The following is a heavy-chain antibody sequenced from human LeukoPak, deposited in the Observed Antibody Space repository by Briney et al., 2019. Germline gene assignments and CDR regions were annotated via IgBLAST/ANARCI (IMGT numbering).Heavy chain of an antibody. CDR3: ARESGGSYFWY. D-gene: IGHD1-26*01. J-gene: IGHJ4*02. CDR2: IWYDGSNK. Sequence: PGRSLRLSCAASGFTFSSYGMHWVRQAAGKGLEWVAVIWYDGSNKYYVDSVKGRFTISRDNSKNTLYLQMNSLRAEDTAVYYCARESGGSYFWYWGQGTPVIVSS. V-gene: IGHV3-33*01. CDR1: GFTFSSYG.